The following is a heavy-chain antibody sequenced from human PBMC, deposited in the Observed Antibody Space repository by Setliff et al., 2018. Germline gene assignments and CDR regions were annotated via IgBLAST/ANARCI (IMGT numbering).Heavy chain of an antibody. V-gene: IGHV4-39*01. CDR2: VYHRGTT. J-gene: IGHJ4*02. CDR1: NGSLNRNGYY. CDR3: ARTGTYRYFDY. D-gene: IGHD1-1*01. Sequence: LSLTCTVSNGSLNRNGYYWAWVRQPPGKGLEWIASVYHRGTTYSNASLASRLTISVDTAKNQFSLKLTSVTAADTAVYYCARTGTYRYFDYWGQGTRVTVSS.